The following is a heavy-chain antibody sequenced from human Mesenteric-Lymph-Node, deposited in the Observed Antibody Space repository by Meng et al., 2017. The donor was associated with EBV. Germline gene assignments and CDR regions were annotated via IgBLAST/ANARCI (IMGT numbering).Heavy chain of an antibody. CDR2: SYYSGST. Sequence: GRLQESGPGLEKASETLSLTCTVSGASVSSYTHYWSWIRQPPGKGLEWIGYSYYSGSTSYNPSLTTRVTISVDTSKNQFSLKLNSVTAADTAVYYCARAVAGDWYFDLWGRGTLVTVSS. J-gene: IGHJ2*01. CDR3: ARAVAGDWYFDL. V-gene: IGHV4-61*01. CDR1: GASVSSYTHY. D-gene: IGHD6-19*01.